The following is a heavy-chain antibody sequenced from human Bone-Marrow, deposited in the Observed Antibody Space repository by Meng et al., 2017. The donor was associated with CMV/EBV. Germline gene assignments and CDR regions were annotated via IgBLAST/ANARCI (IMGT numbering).Heavy chain of an antibody. Sequence: SETLSLTCTVSGGSVSSGSYYWSWIRQPPGKGLEWIGYIYYSGSTNYNPSLKSRVTISVDTSKNQFSLKLSTVTAADTAVYYCARDSSGWSGYFDYWSQGTLVTVSS. CDR2: IYYSGST. V-gene: IGHV4-61*01. J-gene: IGHJ4*02. CDR1: GGSVSSGSYY. CDR3: ARDSSGWSGYFDY. D-gene: IGHD6-19*01.